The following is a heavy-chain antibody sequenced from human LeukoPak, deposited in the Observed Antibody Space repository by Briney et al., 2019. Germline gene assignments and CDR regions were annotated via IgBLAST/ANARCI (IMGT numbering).Heavy chain of an antibody. CDR2: IYYSGST. J-gene: IGHJ5*02. CDR3: ARCAPYGSGSYFWFDP. Sequence: SETLSLTCTVSGGSIRSYYWSWIRQPPGKGLEWIVYIYYSGSTNYNPSLKSRVTISVDTSKNQFSLKLSSVTAADTAVYYCARCAPYGSGSYFWFDPWGQGTLVTVSS. V-gene: IGHV4-59*01. D-gene: IGHD3-10*01. CDR1: GGSIRSYY.